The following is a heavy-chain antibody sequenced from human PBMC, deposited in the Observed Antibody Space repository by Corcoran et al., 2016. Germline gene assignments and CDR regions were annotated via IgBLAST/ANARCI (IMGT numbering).Heavy chain of an antibody. CDR2: IYPGDSET. J-gene: IGHJ5*02. CDR3: ARHGSIGARQNWFDP. CDR1: GYNFASYW. V-gene: IGHV5-51*01. D-gene: IGHD6-6*01. Sequence: EVQLVQSGAEVKKPGESLKISCKGSGYNFASYWIGWVRQMPGKGLEYMGIIYPGDSETRYSPSFQGQVTLSAHKSISTAYLQWSSLKASDTAMYYCARHGSIGARQNWFDPWGQGTLVTVSS.